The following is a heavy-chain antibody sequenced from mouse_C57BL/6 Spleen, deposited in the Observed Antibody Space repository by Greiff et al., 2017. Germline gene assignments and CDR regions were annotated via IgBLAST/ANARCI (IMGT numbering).Heavy chain of an antibody. CDR3: ASRLGDYAMDY. V-gene: IGHV2-6*01. D-gene: IGHD3-1*01. CDR2: IWGVGST. J-gene: IGHJ4*01. CDR1: GFSLTSYG. Sequence: VQLQQSGPGLVAPSQRLSITCTVSGFSLTSYGVDWVRQSPGKGLEWLGVIWGVGSTNYNSALKSRLSISKDNSKSQVFLKMNSLQTDDTAMYYCASRLGDYAMDYWGQGTSVTVSS.